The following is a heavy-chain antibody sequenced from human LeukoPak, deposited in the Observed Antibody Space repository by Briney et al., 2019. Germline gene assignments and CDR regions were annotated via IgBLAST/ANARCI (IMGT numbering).Heavy chain of an antibody. J-gene: IGHJ4*02. D-gene: IGHD3-3*01. Sequence: TASETLFLTCTVSGGSIRSSRDFWGGIRQPPGKGLEWIGCIYYSGSTYYNPSLKSRVTISVDTSKNQFSLKLSSVTAADTAVYYCARDYPYVLRIFEWPPFDYWGQGTLVTVSS. V-gene: IGHV4-39*02. CDR1: GGSIRSSRDF. CDR3: ARDYPYVLRIFEWPPFDY. CDR2: IYYSGST.